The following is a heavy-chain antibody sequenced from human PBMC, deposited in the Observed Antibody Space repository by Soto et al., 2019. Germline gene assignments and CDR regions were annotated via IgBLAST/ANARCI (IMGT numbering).Heavy chain of an antibody. D-gene: IGHD6-13*01. J-gene: IGHJ5*02. V-gene: IGHV3-7*01. CDR3: ARDLSYSSSWRPFDP. CDR1: GFAFYYYN. CDR2: IKQDGSEK. Sequence: GGSLRLSCAASGFAFYYYNMNWVRQAPGKGLEWVANIKQDGSEKYYVDSVKGRFTISRDNAKNSLYLQMNSLRAEDTAVYYFARDLSYSSSWRPFDPWGQGTLVTVSS.